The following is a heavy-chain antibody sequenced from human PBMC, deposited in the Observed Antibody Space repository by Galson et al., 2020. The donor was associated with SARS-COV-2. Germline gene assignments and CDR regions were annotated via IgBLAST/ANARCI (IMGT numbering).Heavy chain of an antibody. CDR1: GYTLNELS. CDR2: FDPEDGET. D-gene: IGHD3-10*01. CDR3: ATSRATPYYYGSGSLNWFDP. Sequence: GESLKISCKVSGYTLNELSMHWVRQAPGNGLEWMGGFDPEDGETIYAQKFQGRVTMTEDTSTDTAYMELSSLRSEDTAVYYCATSRATPYYYGSGSLNWFDPWCQGTLVTVSS. V-gene: IGHV1-24*01. J-gene: IGHJ5*02.